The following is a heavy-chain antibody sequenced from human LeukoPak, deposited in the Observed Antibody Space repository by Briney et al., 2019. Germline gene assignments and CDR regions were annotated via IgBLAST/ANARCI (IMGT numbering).Heavy chain of an antibody. D-gene: IGHD6-13*01. J-gene: IGHJ4*02. CDR2: IYYSGGT. Sequence: SETLSLTCTVSGDSISSYYWSWIRQPPGKGLEWSGYIYYSGGTNYNPSLKSRVNILVDTSKNQYSMKLSSVTAADTAVYYCARHPGIAAAGDYWRQRPLVTVSS. CDR1: GDSISSYY. CDR3: ARHPGIAAAGDY. V-gene: IGHV4-59*08.